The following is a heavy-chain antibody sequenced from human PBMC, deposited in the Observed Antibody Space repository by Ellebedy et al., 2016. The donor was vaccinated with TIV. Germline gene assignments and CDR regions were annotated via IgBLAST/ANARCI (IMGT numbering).Heavy chain of an antibody. V-gene: IGHV3-7*01. D-gene: IGHD5-12*01. J-gene: IGHJ4*02. Sequence: GESLKIPCAASGFTFSIYWMNWVRQAPGKGLEWVANTKEDGSEKYYVDSVRGRFTISRDNAKNSLYLQMNSLRAEDTAVYYCARDRGYDTFDYWGQGILVTVSS. CDR3: ARDRGYDTFDY. CDR1: GFTFSIYW. CDR2: TKEDGSEK.